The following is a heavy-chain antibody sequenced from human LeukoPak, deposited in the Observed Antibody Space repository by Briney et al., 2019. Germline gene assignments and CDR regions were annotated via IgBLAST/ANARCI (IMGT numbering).Heavy chain of an antibody. CDR3: ARTTVTNVGVAY. CDR2: ISGSGGST. Sequence: GGSLILSCAASGFTFSSYAMSWVRQAPGKGLEWVSAISGSGGSTYYADSVKGRFTISRDNSKNRLYLQMNSLRAEDTAVYSCARTTVTNVGVAYWGQGTLVTVSS. V-gene: IGHV3-23*01. CDR1: GFTFSSYA. J-gene: IGHJ4*02. D-gene: IGHD4-17*01.